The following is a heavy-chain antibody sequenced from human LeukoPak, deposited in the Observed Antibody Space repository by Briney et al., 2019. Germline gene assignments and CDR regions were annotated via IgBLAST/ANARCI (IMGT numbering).Heavy chain of an antibody. CDR2: IKQDGSNK. Sequence: GGSLRLSCAASGFTFSSYWMSWVRQAPGKGLEWVANIKQDGSNKYYADSVKGRFTISRDNSKNTLYLQMNSLRAEDTAVYYCAKDWARARDYYYYMDVWGKGTTVTVSS. V-gene: IGHV3-7*01. CDR1: GFTFSSYW. CDR3: AKDWARARDYYYYMDV. D-gene: IGHD3-16*01. J-gene: IGHJ6*03.